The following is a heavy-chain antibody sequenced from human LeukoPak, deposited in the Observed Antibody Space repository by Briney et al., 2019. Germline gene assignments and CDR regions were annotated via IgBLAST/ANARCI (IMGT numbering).Heavy chain of an antibody. Sequence: PGGSLRLSCAASGFTFSSYAMNWVRQAPGKGLEWVSVISGIGGTTYYADSVKGRFTISRDNSKNTLYLEMNSLRAEDTAVYYCAKGRDYSGWLFFDYWGQGSLVTVSS. CDR3: AKGRDYSGWLFFDY. V-gene: IGHV3-23*01. D-gene: IGHD6-19*01. J-gene: IGHJ4*02. CDR1: GFTFSSYA. CDR2: ISGIGGTT.